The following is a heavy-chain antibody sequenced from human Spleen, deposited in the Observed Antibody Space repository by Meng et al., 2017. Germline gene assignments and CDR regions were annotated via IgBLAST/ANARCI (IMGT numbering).Heavy chain of an antibody. CDR3: ARTLLAAAGRGFYFDF. D-gene: IGHD6-13*01. CDR2: VLASGST. V-gene: IGHV4-59*10. CDR1: GGSFSGYY. J-gene: IGHJ4*02. Sequence: GSLRLSCAVYGGSFSGYYWSWIRQPPGKGLEWIGRVLASGSTNFNPSLKSRVTISVDKTKNHLSLELTSVTAADTAVYYSARTLLAAAGRGFYFDFWGQGMVVTVSS.